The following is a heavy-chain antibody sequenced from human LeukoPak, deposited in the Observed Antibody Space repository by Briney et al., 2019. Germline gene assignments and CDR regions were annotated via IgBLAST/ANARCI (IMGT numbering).Heavy chain of an antibody. J-gene: IGHJ4*02. Sequence: GGSLRLSCAASGFTVSSNYMNWVRQAPGKGLEWVSVIYSGGSTYYADSVKGRFTISRDNSKNTLYLQMNSLREEDTAVYYCARGLRYSTGWYYFDYWGQGTLVTVSS. V-gene: IGHV3-66*01. CDR2: IYSGGST. D-gene: IGHD6-19*01. CDR3: ARGLRYSTGWYYFDY. CDR1: GFTVSSNY.